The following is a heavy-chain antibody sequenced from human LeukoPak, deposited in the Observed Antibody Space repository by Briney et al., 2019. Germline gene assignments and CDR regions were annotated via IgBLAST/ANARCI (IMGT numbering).Heavy chain of an antibody. D-gene: IGHD1-26*01. V-gene: IGHV3-23*01. CDR1: GFTFSSYA. J-gene: IGHJ4*02. CDR2: ISGGGGST. Sequence: GGSLRLSCAASGFTFSSYAMSWVRQAPGKGLEWVSAISGGGGSTYYADSVKGRFTISRDNSKNTLYLQMNSLRAEDTAVYYSAVGSYLGRNFDYRGQGALVTVSS. CDR3: AVGSYLGRNFDY.